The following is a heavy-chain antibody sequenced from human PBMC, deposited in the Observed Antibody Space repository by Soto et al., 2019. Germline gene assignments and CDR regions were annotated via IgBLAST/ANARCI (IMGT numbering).Heavy chain of an antibody. Sequence: QVQLVQSVAEVKKPGASVKVSCRASGYTFSSHGISWVRQAPGQGHEWMGWISAYDGNTQYAQKLQGRVTMTTDTSTSTANMELRSLRSDDTAVYYVASDAAIGKNDYWGQGTLVTVSS. V-gene: IGHV1-18*01. J-gene: IGHJ4*02. CDR1: GYTFSSHG. CDR3: ASDAAIGKNDY. CDR2: ISAYDGNT.